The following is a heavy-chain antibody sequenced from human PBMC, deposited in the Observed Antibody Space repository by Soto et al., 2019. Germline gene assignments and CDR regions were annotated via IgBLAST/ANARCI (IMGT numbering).Heavy chain of an antibody. Sequence: SVKVSCKASGGTFSSYAISWVRQAPGQGLEWMGGIIPIFGTANYAQKFQGRVTITADKSTSTAYMELSSLRSEDTAVYYCARVWGSGSYYKYYYYYGMDVWGQGTTVTVSS. CDR1: GGTFSSYA. CDR2: IIPIFGTA. CDR3: ARVWGSGSYYKYYYYYGMDV. J-gene: IGHJ6*02. V-gene: IGHV1-69*06. D-gene: IGHD3-10*01.